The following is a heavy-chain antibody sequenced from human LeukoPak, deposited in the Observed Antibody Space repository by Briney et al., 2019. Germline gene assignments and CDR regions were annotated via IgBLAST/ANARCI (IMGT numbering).Heavy chain of an antibody. J-gene: IGHJ4*02. CDR3: ARYSGYDSFSIAHDY. CDR1: GGTFSSYA. CDR2: IIPILGIA. D-gene: IGHD5-12*01. V-gene: IGHV1-69*04. Sequence: ASVKVSCKASGGTFSSYAISWVRQAPGQGLERMGRIIPILGIANYAQKFQGRVTITADKSTSTAYMELSSLRSEDTAVYYCARYSGYDSFSIAHDYWGQGTLVTVSS.